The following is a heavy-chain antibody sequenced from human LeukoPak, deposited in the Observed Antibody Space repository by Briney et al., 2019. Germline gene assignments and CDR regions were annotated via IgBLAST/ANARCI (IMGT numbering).Heavy chain of an antibody. V-gene: IGHV3-48*02. CDR3: ARGADYAFDI. CDR1: VFSFSSSS. J-gene: IGHJ3*02. D-gene: IGHD2-21*02. CDR2: ITTSSSTI. Sequence: GGSLRLSCAASVFSFSSSSMNWVRQAPGKGLEWASHITTSSSTIYADSVKGRFAISRDNARNSLYLQMSSLRDEDTAVYYCARGADYAFDIWCQGTMVTVSS.